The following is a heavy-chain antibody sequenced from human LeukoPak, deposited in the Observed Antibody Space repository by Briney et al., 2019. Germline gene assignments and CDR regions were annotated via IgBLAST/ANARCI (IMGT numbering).Heavy chain of an antibody. V-gene: IGHV4-59*01. Sequence: PSETLSLTCTVSGGSISSYYWSWIRQPPGKGLEWIGYIYYSGSTHYNPSLRSRVTISVDTSKNQFSLRLRSVTAADTAVYYCARYYSRSGSHDYWGQGTLVTVSS. D-gene: IGHD3-10*01. CDR3: ARYYSRSGSHDY. CDR1: GGSISSYY. CDR2: IYYSGST. J-gene: IGHJ4*02.